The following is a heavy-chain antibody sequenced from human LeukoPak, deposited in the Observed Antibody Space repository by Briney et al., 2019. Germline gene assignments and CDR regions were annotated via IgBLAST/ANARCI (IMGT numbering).Heavy chain of an antibody. CDR3: ARRSQFRGIFEY. J-gene: IGHJ4*02. Sequence: SETLSLTCTVSGGSIDTRSYYWGWIRQPPGKGLEWIGNIYFNGSTHYNLSLKSRLTISVDTSKNQFSLKLSSMTAADTAVYYCARRSQFRGIFEYWGQGALVTVSS. CDR2: IYFNGST. CDR1: GGSIDTRSYY. V-gene: IGHV4-39*01. D-gene: IGHD2-21*01.